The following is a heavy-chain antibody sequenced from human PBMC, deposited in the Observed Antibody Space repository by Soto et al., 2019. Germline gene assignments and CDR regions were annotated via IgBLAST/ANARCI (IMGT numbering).Heavy chain of an antibody. CDR2: IYYSGST. V-gene: IGHV4-31*03. J-gene: IGHJ4*02. D-gene: IGHD1-7*01. CDR1: GGSISSGGYC. CDR3: ARAGTGTTSDYFDY. Sequence: SETLSLTCTVSGGSISSGGYCWSWIRHHPGKGLEWIGYIYYSGSTYYNPSLKSRVTISVDTSKNQFSLKLSSVTAADTAVYYCARAGTGTTSDYFDYWGQGTLVTVSS.